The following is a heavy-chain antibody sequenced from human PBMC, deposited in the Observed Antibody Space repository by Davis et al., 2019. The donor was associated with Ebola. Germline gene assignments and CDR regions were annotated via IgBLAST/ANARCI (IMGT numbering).Heavy chain of an antibody. CDR2: IYYSGST. CDR3: ARAEYYGMDV. CDR1: GGSISSYY. V-gene: IGHV4-59*08. J-gene: IGHJ6*02. Sequence: GSLRLSCTVSGGSISSYYWSWIRQPPGKGLEWIGYIYYSGSTNYNPSLKSRVTISVDTSKNQFSLKLSSVTAADTAVYYCARAEYYGMDVWGQGTTVTVSS.